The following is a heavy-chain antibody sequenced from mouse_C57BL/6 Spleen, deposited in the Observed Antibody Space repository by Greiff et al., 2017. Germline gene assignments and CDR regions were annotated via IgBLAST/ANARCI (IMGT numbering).Heavy chain of an antibody. D-gene: IGHD1-1*01. V-gene: IGHV14-2*01. J-gene: IGHJ2*01. CDR1: GFNIKDYY. Sequence: EVHLVESGAELVKPGASVKLSCTASGFNIKDYYMHWVKQRTEQGLEWIGRIDPEDGETKYAPKFQGKATITADTSSNTAYLQLSSLTSEDTAVYYCARSTTVVATFDYWGQGTTLTVSS. CDR3: ARSTTVVATFDY. CDR2: IDPEDGET.